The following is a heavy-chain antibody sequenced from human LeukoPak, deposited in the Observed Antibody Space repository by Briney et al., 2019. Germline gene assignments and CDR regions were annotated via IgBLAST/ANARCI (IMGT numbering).Heavy chain of an antibody. Sequence: GGSLRLSCAASGFTFSDYYMSWIRQAPGKGLEWVSYISSSGSTIYYADSVKGRFTISRDNAKNSLYLQMNSLRAEDTAVYYCANSEQLWLLDYWGQGTLVTVSS. V-gene: IGHV3-11*01. CDR3: ANSEQLWLLDY. CDR1: GFTFSDYY. J-gene: IGHJ4*02. D-gene: IGHD5-18*01. CDR2: ISSSGSTI.